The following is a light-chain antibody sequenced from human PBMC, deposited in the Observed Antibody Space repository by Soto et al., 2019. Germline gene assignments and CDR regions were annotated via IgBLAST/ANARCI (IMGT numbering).Light chain of an antibody. CDR3: CSYAGSYTVI. CDR2: DVN. Sequence: QSALTQPRSVSGSPGQSVTISCTGTSSDVGDYHFVSWYQQHPGKTPKLMIYDVNKRPSGVPDRFSGSKSGNTASLTISGLQADDEADYYCCSYAGSYTVIFGGGTKVTVL. J-gene: IGLJ2*01. V-gene: IGLV2-11*01. CDR1: SSDVGDYHF.